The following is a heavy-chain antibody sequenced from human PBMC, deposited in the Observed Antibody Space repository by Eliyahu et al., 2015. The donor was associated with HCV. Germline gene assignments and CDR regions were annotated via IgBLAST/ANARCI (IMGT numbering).Heavy chain of an antibody. J-gene: IGHJ5*02. CDR3: TILGGVIDPRFDP. V-gene: IGHV1-24*01. CDR1: GXTLIELS. CDR2: YVPEDGEI. Sequence: QVQLVQSGAEVKKPGASVKVSCKVSGXTLIELSMHWVRQAPGKGLEWVGGYVPEDGEITYAEKFQGRVIMTEDTSAGTAYMELRSLRSEDTAMYYCTILGGVIDPRFDPWGQGTLVTVSS. D-gene: IGHD3-16*02.